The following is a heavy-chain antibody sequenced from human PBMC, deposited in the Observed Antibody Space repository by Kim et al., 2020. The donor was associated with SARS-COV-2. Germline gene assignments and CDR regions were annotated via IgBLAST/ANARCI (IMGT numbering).Heavy chain of an antibody. Sequence: GESLKISCKGSGYSFTSYWIGWVRQMPGKGLEWMGIIYPGDSDTRYSPSFQGQVTISADKSISTAYLQWSSLKASDTAMYYCARMKVVDGYDFWSGALPFDYWGQGTLVTVSS. CDR2: IYPGDSDT. J-gene: IGHJ4*02. CDR1: GYSFTSYW. V-gene: IGHV5-51*01. CDR3: ARMKVVDGYDFWSGALPFDY. D-gene: IGHD3-3*01.